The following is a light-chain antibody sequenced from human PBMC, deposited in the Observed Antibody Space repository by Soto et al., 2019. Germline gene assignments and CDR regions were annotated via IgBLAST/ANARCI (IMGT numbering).Light chain of an antibody. CDR1: SGHSSYA. Sequence: QSVLTQSPSASASLGASVKLTCTLSSGHSSYAIAWHQQQPGEGPRYSMNLNSDGSHNKGDGIPDRFSGSSSGAERYLTISSLQSEDEADYYCQTWGTGIRVFGGGTKLTVL. V-gene: IGLV4-69*01. CDR2: LNSDGSH. CDR3: QTWGTGIRV. J-gene: IGLJ3*02.